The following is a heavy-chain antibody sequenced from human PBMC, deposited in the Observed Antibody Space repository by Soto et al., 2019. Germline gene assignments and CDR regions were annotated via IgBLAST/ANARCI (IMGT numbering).Heavy chain of an antibody. V-gene: IGHV1-69*02. CDR1: GGTFSSYT. CDR2: IIPILGIA. J-gene: IGHJ3*02. Sequence: ASVKVSCKASGGTFSSYTISWVRQAPGQGLEWMGRIIPILGIANYAQKFQGRVTITADKSTSTAYMELSSLRSEDTAVYYCARKGEGYCSSTSCYLDDAFDIWGQGTMVTVSS. CDR3: ARKGEGYCSSTSCYLDDAFDI. D-gene: IGHD2-2*01.